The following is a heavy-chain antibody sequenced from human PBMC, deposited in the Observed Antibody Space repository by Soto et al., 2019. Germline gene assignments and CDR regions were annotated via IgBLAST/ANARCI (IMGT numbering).Heavy chain of an antibody. CDR2: IYYSGST. Sequence: SETLSLTCTVSGGSISSGDYYWSWIRQPPGKGLEWIGYIYYSGSTYYNPSLKSRVTISVDTSKNQFSLKLSSVTAADTAVYYCARGRIVLVPAAIGCWFDPWGQGTLVTVSS. V-gene: IGHV4-30-4*01. CDR3: ARGRIVLVPAAIGCWFDP. CDR1: GGSISSGDYY. J-gene: IGHJ5*02. D-gene: IGHD2-2*02.